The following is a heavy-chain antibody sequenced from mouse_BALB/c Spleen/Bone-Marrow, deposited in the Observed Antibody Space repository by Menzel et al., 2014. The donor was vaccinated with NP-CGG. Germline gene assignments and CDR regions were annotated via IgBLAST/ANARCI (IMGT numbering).Heavy chain of an antibody. D-gene: IGHD1-1*01. Sequence: EVQLVESGGGLVQPGESLKLSCESNEYEFPSHDMSWVRKTPEKRLELVAAINSDGGSTYYPDTMERRFIISRDNSKKTLYLQMSSLMSEDTAFYYCARHGDYYGSSLFAYWGQGTLVTVSA. CDR3: ARHGDYYGSSLFAY. CDR1: EYEFPSHD. J-gene: IGHJ3*01. V-gene: IGHV5-2*01. CDR2: INSDGGST.